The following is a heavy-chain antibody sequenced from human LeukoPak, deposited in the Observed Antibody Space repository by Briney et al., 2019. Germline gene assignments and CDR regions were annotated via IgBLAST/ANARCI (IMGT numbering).Heavy chain of an antibody. D-gene: IGHD2-21*02. CDR2: INSSGST. V-gene: IGHV4-34*01. CDR1: GGSLSYYY. J-gene: IGHJ4*02. Sequence: SETLSLTCAVYGGSLSYYYWSWIRQPPEKGLEWIGEINSSGSTNYNPSLKSRVSISVDTSKNQFSLKLSSVPAADTAVYYCARGGFYCGDDCYVDYWGQGNLVTVSS. CDR3: ARGGFYCGDDCYVDY.